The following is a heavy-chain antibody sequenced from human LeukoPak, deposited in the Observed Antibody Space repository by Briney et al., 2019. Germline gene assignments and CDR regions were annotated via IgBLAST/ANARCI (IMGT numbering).Heavy chain of an antibody. Sequence: ASVKVSCKASGYTFTGYYMHWVRQAPGQGLEWMGWINPSGGSTSYAQKFQGRVTMTRDTSTSTVYMELSSLRSEDTAVYYCARDSSGWSSVRFPSDYWGQGTLVTVSS. CDR1: GYTFTGYY. CDR2: INPSGGST. J-gene: IGHJ4*02. CDR3: ARDSSGWSSVRFPSDY. V-gene: IGHV1-46*01. D-gene: IGHD6-19*01.